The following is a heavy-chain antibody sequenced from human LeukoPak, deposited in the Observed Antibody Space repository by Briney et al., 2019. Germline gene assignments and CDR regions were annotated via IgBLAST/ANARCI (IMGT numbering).Heavy chain of an antibody. CDR3: ASVGLRYFVDY. CDR1: GYTFTSYV. CDR2: ISAYYGNT. V-gene: IGHV1-18*04. Sequence: ASVKVSCKGSGYTFTSYVISGVRQAPRQEGEWMGWISAYYGNTNYAQKLQGRVTLITGTSTSTAYMGLRSLRSDDAAVYECASVGLRYFVDYWGQGTLVTVSS. J-gene: IGHJ4*02. D-gene: IGHD3-9*01.